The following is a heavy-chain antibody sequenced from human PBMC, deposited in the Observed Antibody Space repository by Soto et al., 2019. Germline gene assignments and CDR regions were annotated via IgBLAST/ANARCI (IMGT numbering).Heavy chain of an antibody. CDR1: GFSLSSTRMA. D-gene: IGHD6-19*01. CDR3: AHIVVAGLGYYFDY. Sequence: QITLKESGPTLVQPTQTLTLTCTLSGFSLSSTRMAVGWIRQPPGKALEWLALIYWADDKRYSPFLKSRLTIAKDTSKSQLVLTMSNMDPVDTARYYCAHIVVAGLGYYFDYWGQVTLVTVS. V-gene: IGHV2-5*02. CDR2: IYWADDK. J-gene: IGHJ4*02.